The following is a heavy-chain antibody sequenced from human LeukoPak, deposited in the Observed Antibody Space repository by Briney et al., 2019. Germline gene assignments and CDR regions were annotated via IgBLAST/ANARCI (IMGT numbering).Heavy chain of an antibody. CDR2: IFSGGTT. V-gene: IGHV3-53*01. Sequence: PGGSLRLSCAASGFTVSNNYMSWVRQAPGKGLEWVSVIFSGGTTYYADSVKGRFTISRDNAKNSLYLQMNSLRADDTAVRYCARDGAAAGPDRADFDYWGQGTLVTVSS. CDR1: GFTVSNNY. CDR3: ARDGAAAGPDRADFDY. D-gene: IGHD6-13*01. J-gene: IGHJ4*02.